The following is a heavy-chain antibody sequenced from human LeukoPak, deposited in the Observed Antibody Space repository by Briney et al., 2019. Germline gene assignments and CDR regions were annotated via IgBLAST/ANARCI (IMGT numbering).Heavy chain of an antibody. CDR2: IYYSGST. CDR1: GGSISSGDYY. J-gene: IGHJ2*01. D-gene: IGHD2-2*01. Sequence: NPSETLSLTCTVSGGSISSGDYYWSWIRQPPGKGLEWIGYIYYSGSTYYNPSLKSRVTISVDTSKNQFSLKLSSVTAADTAVYYCPTGKHLRYCSSTSCYVGYFDLWGRGTLVTVSS. CDR3: PTGKHLRYCSSTSCYVGYFDL. V-gene: IGHV4-30-4*01.